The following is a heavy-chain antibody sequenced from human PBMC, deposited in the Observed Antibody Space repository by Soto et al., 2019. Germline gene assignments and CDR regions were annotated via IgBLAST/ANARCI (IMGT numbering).Heavy chain of an antibody. CDR2: VDGSGGDT. CDR3: AKEIFAAAYAATSAFDL. J-gene: IGHJ4*02. Sequence: LRLSCAASGFTFSSHAMGWLRQTPGTGPEWVAFVDGSGGDTFYADSVKGRFIISRDNSDNSLYLHMNSLRAGDTGRYFCAKEIFAAAYAATSAFDLWGQGTLVTVSS. CDR1: GFTFSSHA. V-gene: IGHV3-23*01. D-gene: IGHD2-8*01.